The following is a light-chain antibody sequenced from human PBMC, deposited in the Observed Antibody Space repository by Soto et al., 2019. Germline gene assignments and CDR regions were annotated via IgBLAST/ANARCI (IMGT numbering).Light chain of an antibody. V-gene: IGKV2-30*01. CDR1: QSPLYTNGKTY. J-gene: IGKJ1*01. CDR2: EVS. Sequence: VVITHSPLSLPVTPGQPASISCRSSQSPLYTNGKTYLSWFQQRPGQSPRGLIYEVSIRDSGVPDRFSGSGSGTDFTLKISRVEAEDVGIYYCMQGTHWPLTFGQGTKVDIK. CDR3: MQGTHWPLT.